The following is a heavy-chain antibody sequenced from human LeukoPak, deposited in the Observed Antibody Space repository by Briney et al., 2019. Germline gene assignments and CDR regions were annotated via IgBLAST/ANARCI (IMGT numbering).Heavy chain of an antibody. Sequence: SVTVSCKASGGTFSSYAISWVRQAPGQGLEWMGGIIPIFGTANYAQKFQGRVTITADESTSTAYMELSSLRSEDTAVYYCATYNLYGAAHNDAFDIWGQGTMVTVSS. CDR3: ATYNLYGAAHNDAFDI. CDR2: IIPIFGTA. CDR1: GGTFSSYA. V-gene: IGHV1-69*13. D-gene: IGHD4-17*01. J-gene: IGHJ3*02.